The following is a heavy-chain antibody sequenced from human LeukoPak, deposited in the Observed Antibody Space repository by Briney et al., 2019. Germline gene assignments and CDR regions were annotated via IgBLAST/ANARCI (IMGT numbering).Heavy chain of an antibody. CDR1: GFTFSSYA. Sequence: AGGSLRLSCAASGFTFSSYAMHWVRQAPGKGLEWVAVISYDGSNKYYADSVKGRFTISRDNSKNTLYLQMNSLRAEDTAVYYCARDRYGGRTFFDYWGQGTLVTVSS. D-gene: IGHD4/OR15-4a*01. V-gene: IGHV3-30-3*01. CDR2: ISYDGSNK. CDR3: ARDRYGGRTFFDY. J-gene: IGHJ4*02.